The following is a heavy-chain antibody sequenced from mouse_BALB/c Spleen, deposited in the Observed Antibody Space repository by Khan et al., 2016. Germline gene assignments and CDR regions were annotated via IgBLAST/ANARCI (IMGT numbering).Heavy chain of an antibody. V-gene: IGHV1S34*01. CDR2: ISCYNGAT. Sequence: LVKTGASVKISCKASGYSFTGYYIHWVKQSHGKGLEWIGYISCYNGATNYNQKFRGKATFTVDTSSSTAYMQFNSLTSEDSAVYYWARGDYAGYYAMDYWGQGTSVTVSS. CDR3: ARGDYAGYYAMDY. D-gene: IGHD2-4*01. CDR1: GYSFTGYY. J-gene: IGHJ4*01.